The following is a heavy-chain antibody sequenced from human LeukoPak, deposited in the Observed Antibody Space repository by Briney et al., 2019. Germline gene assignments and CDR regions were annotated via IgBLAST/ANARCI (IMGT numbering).Heavy chain of an antibody. D-gene: IGHD6-13*01. V-gene: IGHV3-30-3*01. CDR2: ISYDGSNK. CDR3: ARVNGIAAAGTTPFDY. J-gene: IGHJ4*02. CDR1: GFTFSSYA. Sequence: GGSLRLSCAASGFTFSSYAMHWVRQAPGKGLEWVAVISYDGSNKYYADSVKGRFTISRDNSKNTLYLQMNSLRAEDTAVYYCARVNGIAAAGTTPFDYWGQGTLVTASS.